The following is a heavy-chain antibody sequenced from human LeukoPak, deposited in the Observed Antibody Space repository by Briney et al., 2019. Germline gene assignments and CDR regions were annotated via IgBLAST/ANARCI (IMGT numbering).Heavy chain of an antibody. J-gene: IGHJ5*02. CDR3: TRQSGSSSWYNDWFDP. CDR1: GFAFSGSG. V-gene: IGHV3-73*01. Sequence: GGSLRLSCAASGFAFSGSGIQWVRQASGKGLEWVGRIRNKANNYATAFAASVKGRFTISRDDSKNTAYLQMNSLETEDTAVYYCTRQSGSSSWYNDWFDPWGQGTLVTVSS. D-gene: IGHD6-13*01. CDR2: IRNKANNYAT.